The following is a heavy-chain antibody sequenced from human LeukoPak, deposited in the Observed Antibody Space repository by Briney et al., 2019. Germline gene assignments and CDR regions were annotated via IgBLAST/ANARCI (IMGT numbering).Heavy chain of an antibody. CDR2: INHSGST. CDR1: GGSFSGYY. Sequence: PSETLSLTCAVYGGSFSGYYWSWIRQPPGKGLEWIGEINHSGSTNYNPSLKSRVTISVDTSKNQFSLKLSSVTAADTAVYYCARDSGHDYYFDYWGQGTLVTVSS. CDR3: ARDSGHDYYFDY. V-gene: IGHV4-34*01. J-gene: IGHJ4*02. D-gene: IGHD5-12*01.